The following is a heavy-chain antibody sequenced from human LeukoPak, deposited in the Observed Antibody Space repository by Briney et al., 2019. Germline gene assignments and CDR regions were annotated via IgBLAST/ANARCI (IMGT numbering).Heavy chain of an antibody. Sequence: PSETLSLTCTVSGGSISSGGYYWSWIRQHPGKGLEWIGYIYYSGSTYYNPSLKSRVTISVDTSKNQFSLKLSSVTAADTAVYYCARDSRYDSSGYLDWGQGTLVTVSS. CDR1: GGSISSGGYY. D-gene: IGHD3-22*01. J-gene: IGHJ4*02. CDR2: IYYSGST. CDR3: ARDSRYDSSGYLD. V-gene: IGHV4-31*03.